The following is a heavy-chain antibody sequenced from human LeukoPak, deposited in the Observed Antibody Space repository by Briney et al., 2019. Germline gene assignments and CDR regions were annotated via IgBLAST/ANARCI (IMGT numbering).Heavy chain of an antibody. J-gene: IGHJ4*02. D-gene: IGHD3-10*01. CDR3: ARERSGSGDY. Sequence: GGSLRLSCAASGFTFSSYAMHWVRQAPGKGLEWVAVISYDGSNKYYADSVKGRFTISRDNSKSTLYLQMNSLRAEDTAVYYCARERSGSGDYWGQGTLVTVSS. CDR2: ISYDGSNK. V-gene: IGHV3-30*04. CDR1: GFTFSSYA.